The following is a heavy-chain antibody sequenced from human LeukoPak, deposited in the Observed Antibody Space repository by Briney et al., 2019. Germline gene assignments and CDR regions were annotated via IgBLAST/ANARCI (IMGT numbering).Heavy chain of an antibody. V-gene: IGHV3-30*02. CDR3: AKLWAGIDSGSQGDAFDI. CDR2: IRYDGSNK. CDR1: GFTFSSYG. Sequence: GRSLRLSCAASGFTFSSYGMHWVRQAPGKGLEWVAFIRYDGSNKYYADSVKGRFTISRDNSKNTLYLQMNSLRAEDTAVYYCAKLWAGIDSGSQGDAFDIWGQGTMVTVSS. J-gene: IGHJ3*02. D-gene: IGHD1-26*01.